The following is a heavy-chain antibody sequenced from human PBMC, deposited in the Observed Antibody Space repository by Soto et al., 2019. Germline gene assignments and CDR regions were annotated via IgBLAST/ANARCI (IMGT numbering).Heavy chain of an antibody. Sequence: QVQLQESGPGLVKPSQTLSLTCTVSGGSISSGDYYWSWIRQPPGKGLEWIGYIYYSGSTYYNPSLKRRVTISVDTSKNQFSLKLSSVTAADTAVYYCASSPGYSYAGSYDSSGYYYWLSAFDIWGQGTMVTVSS. J-gene: IGHJ3*02. CDR1: GGSISSGDYY. CDR2: IYYSGST. V-gene: IGHV4-30-4*01. CDR3: ASSPGYSYAGSYDSSGYYYWLSAFDI. D-gene: IGHD3-22*01.